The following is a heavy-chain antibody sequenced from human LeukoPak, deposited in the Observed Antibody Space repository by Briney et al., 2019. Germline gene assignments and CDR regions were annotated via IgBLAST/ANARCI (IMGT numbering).Heavy chain of an antibody. J-gene: IGHJ4*02. Sequence: SETLSLTCTDSGGSISSSSYYWGWIRQPPGKGLEWIGSIYYSGSTYYNPSLKSRVTISVDTSKNQFSLKLSSVTAADTAVYYCAREVSPYFDYWGQGTLVTVSS. V-gene: IGHV4-39*07. CDR3: AREVSPYFDY. CDR2: IYYSGST. D-gene: IGHD6-6*01. CDR1: GGSISSSSYY.